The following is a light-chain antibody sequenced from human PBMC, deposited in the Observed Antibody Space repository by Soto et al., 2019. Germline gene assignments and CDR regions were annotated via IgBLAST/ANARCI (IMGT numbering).Light chain of an antibody. CDR1: HFISNS. J-gene: IGKJ1*01. V-gene: IGKV3-11*01. CDR2: DAS. CDR3: QQRSNWPPWT. Sequence: EIVMTHSPATLSVSPGERVTLSCRASHFISNSLAWYQQRPGQPPRLLIYDASNRATGIPARFSGSGSGTDFTLTISSLEPEDFAVYYCQQRSNWPPWTFGQGTKVDIK.